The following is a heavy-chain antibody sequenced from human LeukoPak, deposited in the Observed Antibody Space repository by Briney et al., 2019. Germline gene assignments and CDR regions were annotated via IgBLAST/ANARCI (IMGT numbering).Heavy chain of an antibody. J-gene: IGHJ6*03. Sequence: SETLSLTCAVYGGSFSGYYWSWIRQPPGKGLEWIGEINHSGSTNYNPSLKSRVTISVDTSKNQFSLKLSSVTAADTAVYYCARACTSCYGTAYYYYYYYMGVWGKGTTVTVSS. D-gene: IGHD2-2*01. CDR1: GGSFSGYY. CDR2: INHSGST. V-gene: IGHV4-34*01. CDR3: ARACTSCYGTAYYYYYYYMGV.